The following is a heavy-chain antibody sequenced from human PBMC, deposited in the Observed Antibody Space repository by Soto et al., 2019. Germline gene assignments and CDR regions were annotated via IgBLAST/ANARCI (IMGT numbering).Heavy chain of an antibody. CDR2: ISYDGSNK. D-gene: IGHD3-22*01. CDR3: AKVAYYYDSSGYYIDPYYFDY. J-gene: IGHJ4*02. CDR1: GFTFSSYG. V-gene: IGHV3-30*18. Sequence: GALRLSCAASGFTFSSYGMHWVRQAPGKGLEWVAVISYDGSNKYYADSVKGRFTISRDNSKNTLYLQMNSLRAEDTAVYYCAKVAYYYDSSGYYIDPYYFDYWGQGTLVTVSS.